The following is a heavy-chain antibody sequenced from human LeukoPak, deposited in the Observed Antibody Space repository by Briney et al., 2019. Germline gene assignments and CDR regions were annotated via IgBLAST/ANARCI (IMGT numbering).Heavy chain of an antibody. CDR1: GGSISSGDYY. J-gene: IGHJ4*02. Sequence: SQTLSLTCTVSGGSISSGDYYWSWIRQPPGKGLEWIGYIYYSGSTYYNPSLKSQVTISVDTSKNQFSLKLSSVTAADTAVYYCARDSSGYQGFDYWGQGTLVTVSS. D-gene: IGHD3-22*01. CDR2: IYYSGST. V-gene: IGHV4-30-4*01. CDR3: ARDSSGYQGFDY.